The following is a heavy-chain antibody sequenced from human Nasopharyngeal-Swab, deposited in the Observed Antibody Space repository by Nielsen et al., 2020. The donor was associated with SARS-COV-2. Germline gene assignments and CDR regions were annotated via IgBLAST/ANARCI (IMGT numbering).Heavy chain of an antibody. CDR1: GGSISSGGYY. D-gene: IGHD2-2*01. J-gene: IGHJ5*02. Sequence: SETLPLTCTVSGGSISSGGYYWSWIRQHPGKGLEWIGYIYYSGSTYYNPSLKSRVTISVDTSKNQFSLKLSSVTAADTAVYYCARSPGYCSSCSWFDPWGQGTLVTVSS. CDR3: ARSPGYCSSCSWFDP. V-gene: IGHV4-31*03. CDR2: IYYSGST.